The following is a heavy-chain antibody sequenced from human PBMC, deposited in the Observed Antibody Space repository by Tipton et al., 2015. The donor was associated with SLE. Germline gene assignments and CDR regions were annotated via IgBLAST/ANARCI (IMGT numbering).Heavy chain of an antibody. Sequence: QLVQSGAELKKPGASVKVSCKASGYTFTNYGVSWVRQAPGQGLEWVAWISAYNGNTDYAQKLRGRVTVTTDTSTNTAYLELRSLTSDDTALYYCAGDVPASGSHLLDSWGQGTLVTVSS. CDR3: AGDVPASGSHLLDS. V-gene: IGHV1-18*01. D-gene: IGHD6-13*01. CDR1: GYTFTNYG. J-gene: IGHJ4*02. CDR2: ISAYNGNT.